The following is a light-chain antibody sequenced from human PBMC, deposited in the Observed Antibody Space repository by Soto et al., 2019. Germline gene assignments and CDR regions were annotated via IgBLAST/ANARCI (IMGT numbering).Light chain of an antibody. CDR2: DAY. J-gene: IGKJ3*01. V-gene: IGKV1-33*01. CDR3: QQYDNLPPFT. Sequence: DLQMTQSPSSLSSSLGDSVTITCQASQDISNYLNWYQQKPGKAPKLMIYDAYNLETGVPSTFSGSGSGTDFTFTISSLQPEDIATYYCQQYDNLPPFTCGPGTKVDIK. CDR1: QDISNY.